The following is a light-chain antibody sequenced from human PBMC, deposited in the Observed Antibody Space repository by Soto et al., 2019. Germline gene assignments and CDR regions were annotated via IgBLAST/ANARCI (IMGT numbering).Light chain of an antibody. CDR1: SSYVGGYKY. CDR2: KVG. J-gene: IGLJ2*01. CDR3: ASYTSTTPPGI. V-gene: IGLV2-14*01. Sequence: QSVLTQPASVSGSPGQSITISCTGTSSYVGGYKYVSWYQQHPDKAPKLIIFKVGNRPSGISSPFSGSSSGTTASRTISGPRLETEADYYCASYTSTTPPGIFGRGTKVTVL.